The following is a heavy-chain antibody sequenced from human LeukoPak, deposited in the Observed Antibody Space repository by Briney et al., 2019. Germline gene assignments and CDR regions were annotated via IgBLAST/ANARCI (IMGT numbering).Heavy chain of an antibody. J-gene: IGHJ4*02. CDR2: INHNGNVN. Sequence: PGGSLRLSCAASGFTFSSYWMNWARQAPGKGLEWVASINHNGNVNYYVDSVKGRFTISRDNAKNSLYLQMSNLRAEDTAVYFCARPASGSYYFDYWGQGTLVTVSS. D-gene: IGHD1-26*01. CDR1: GFTFSSYW. V-gene: IGHV3-7*03. CDR3: ARPASGSYYFDY.